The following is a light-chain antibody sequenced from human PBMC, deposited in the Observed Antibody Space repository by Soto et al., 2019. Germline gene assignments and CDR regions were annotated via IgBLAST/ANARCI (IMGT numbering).Light chain of an antibody. CDR3: QQYSRSPRT. CDR1: QSISTK. CDR2: DAS. J-gene: IGKJ1*01. Sequence: EIVLTQSPATLSVSPGERATLSCRASQSISTKLAWYQQKPGQAPRLLIYDASTRATGIPARFSGSGSGTEFTLIISSLQSEDFAVYYCQQYSRSPRTFGQGTTVEIK. V-gene: IGKV3D-15*01.